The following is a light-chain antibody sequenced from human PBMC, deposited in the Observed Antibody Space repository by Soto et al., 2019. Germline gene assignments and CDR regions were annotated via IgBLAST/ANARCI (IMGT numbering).Light chain of an antibody. CDR2: DVS. CDR3: SSYASINTRV. V-gene: IGLV2-14*01. Sequence: QSALTQPASVSGSPGQSITISCTGTSSDVGGYNSVSWYQQYPGKAPKLIIYDVSYRPSGISDRFSGSKSGNTASLTVSGLQAEDEDDYYCSSYASINTRVFGGGTKLTVL. J-gene: IGLJ3*02. CDR1: SSDVGGYNS.